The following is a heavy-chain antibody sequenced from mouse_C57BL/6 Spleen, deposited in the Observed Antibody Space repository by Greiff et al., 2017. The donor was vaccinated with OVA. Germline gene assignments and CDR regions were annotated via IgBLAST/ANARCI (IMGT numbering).Heavy chain of an antibody. D-gene: IGHD2-4*01. V-gene: IGHV1-54*01. Sequence: QVQLQQSGAELVRPGTSVKVSCKASGYAFTNYLIEWVKQRPGQGLEWIGGINPGSGGTDYNEKFKGKATLTADKSSSTAYMQLRSLTSEDSAVYFCARSLDYGCAYWGQGTLVTVSA. CDR2: INPGSGGT. CDR1: GYAFTNYL. CDR3: ARSLDYGCAY. J-gene: IGHJ3*01.